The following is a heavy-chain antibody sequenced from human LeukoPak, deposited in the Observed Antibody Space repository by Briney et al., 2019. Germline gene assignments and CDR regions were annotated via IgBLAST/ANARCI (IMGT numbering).Heavy chain of an antibody. V-gene: IGHV4-59*01. D-gene: IGHD2-15*01. CDR1: GGSISSYY. Sequence: PSETLSLTCTVSGGSISSYYWSWIRQPPGKGLEWIGYIYYSGSTNYNPSLKSRVTISVDTSKNQFSLKLSSVTAADTAVYYCARVGYGGYNWFDPWGQGTLVTVSS. J-gene: IGHJ5*02. CDR3: ARVGYGGYNWFDP. CDR2: IYYSGST.